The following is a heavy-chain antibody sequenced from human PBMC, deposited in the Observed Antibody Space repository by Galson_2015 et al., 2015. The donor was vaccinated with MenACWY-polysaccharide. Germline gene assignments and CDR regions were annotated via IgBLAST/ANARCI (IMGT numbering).Heavy chain of an antibody. D-gene: IGHD2-15*01. Sequence: CAISGDSVSSHTAAWNWIRQSPSRGLEWLGRTYYRSNWSSDYALSVRGRITINADTSKNQFSLQLNSVTPEDTAVYYCVRGGAATSLRFDPWGQGTLVTVSS. J-gene: IGHJ5*02. V-gene: IGHV6-1*01. CDR1: GDSVSSHTAA. CDR2: TYYRSNWSS. CDR3: VRGGAATSLRFDP.